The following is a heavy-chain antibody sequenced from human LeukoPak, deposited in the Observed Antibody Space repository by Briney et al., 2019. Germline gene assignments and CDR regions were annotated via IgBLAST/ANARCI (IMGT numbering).Heavy chain of an antibody. Sequence: SETLSLTCTVSLDSPTSNFWSWVRQPPGKGLEWIGEIHRSGSPNYNPSLQRRVTISIDRSRNQIALELSSVTAADTAVYYCAIEILGGFNPGAYWGQATLLTVSS. J-gene: IGHJ4*02. V-gene: IGHV4-4*02. CDR3: AIEILGGFNPGAY. D-gene: IGHD1-14*01. CDR1: LDSPTSNF. CDR2: IHRSGSP.